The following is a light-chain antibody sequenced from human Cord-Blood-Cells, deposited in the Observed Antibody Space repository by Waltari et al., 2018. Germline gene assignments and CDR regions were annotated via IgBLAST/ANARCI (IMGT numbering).Light chain of an antibody. Sequence: KMTKSPSSLSAHVGDRVTITCRASQSISSYLNWYQQKPGKAPKLLIYAASSLQSGVPSRFSGSGSGTDFTLTISSLQPEDFATYYCQQSYSTPPTFGGGTKVEIK. J-gene: IGKJ4*01. CDR2: AAS. CDR1: QSISSY. CDR3: QQSYSTPPT. V-gene: IGKV1-39*01.